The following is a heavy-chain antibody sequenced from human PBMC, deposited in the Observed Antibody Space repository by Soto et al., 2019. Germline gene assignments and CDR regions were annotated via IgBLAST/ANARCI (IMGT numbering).Heavy chain of an antibody. CDR1: GDSISSYF. CDR3: ARRFCSRASCRSSFDY. Sequence: SETLSLTCTASGDSISSYFWSWIRQAPGKGLEWFGYIHSSGTTNYNPSLKSRVTMSVDTSKNHFSLTLTSVTAADTAVYYCARRFCSRASCRSSFDYWGQGTLVTVSS. J-gene: IGHJ4*02. D-gene: IGHD2-2*01. CDR2: IHSSGTT. V-gene: IGHV4-59*08.